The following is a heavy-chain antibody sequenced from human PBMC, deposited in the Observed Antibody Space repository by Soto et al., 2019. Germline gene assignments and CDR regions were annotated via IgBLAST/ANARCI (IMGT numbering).Heavy chain of an antibody. J-gene: IGHJ4*02. CDR3: VRGGGYDSFDF. CDR1: GASISGCY. V-gene: IGHV4-4*07. D-gene: IGHD2-15*01. CDR2: IYATGTT. Sequence: SETLSLTCTVSGASISGCYWSWIRKSAGKGLEWIGRIYATGTTDYNHSLKSRVMMSVDTSKKQFSRKLRSVTAADTAVYYCVRGGGYDSFDFWGQGIQVTVSS.